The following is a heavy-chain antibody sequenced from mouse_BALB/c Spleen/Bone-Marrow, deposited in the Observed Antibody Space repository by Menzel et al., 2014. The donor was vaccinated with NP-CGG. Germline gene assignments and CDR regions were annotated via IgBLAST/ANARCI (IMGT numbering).Heavy chain of an antibody. V-gene: IGHV3-2*02. Sequence: EVKLVESGPGLVKPSQSLSLPCTVTGYSITSDYVWNWIRQFPGNKLEWMGYISYSGSISYNPSLKSRISITRDTSKNQVFLQLNSVTTEDTATYYCASSADWYFDVWGAGTTVTVSS. CDR3: ASSADWYFDV. J-gene: IGHJ1*01. CDR1: GYSITSDYV. D-gene: IGHD3-1*01. CDR2: ISYSGSI.